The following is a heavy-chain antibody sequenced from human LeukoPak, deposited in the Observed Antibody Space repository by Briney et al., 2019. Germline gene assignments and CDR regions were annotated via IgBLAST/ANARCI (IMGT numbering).Heavy chain of an antibody. V-gene: IGHV3-7*02. CDR3: ARGGYYYKDWYFDL. Sequence: GGSLRLSCVASGFTSSRLWMNWVRQAPGKGLEWVANIKQDGSEKYYVDSVKGRFTISRDNAKNSLYLQMNNLRAEDTAVYYCARGGYYYKDWYFDLWGRGTLVTASS. CDR1: GFTSSRLW. J-gene: IGHJ2*01. D-gene: IGHD3-22*01. CDR2: IKQDGSEK.